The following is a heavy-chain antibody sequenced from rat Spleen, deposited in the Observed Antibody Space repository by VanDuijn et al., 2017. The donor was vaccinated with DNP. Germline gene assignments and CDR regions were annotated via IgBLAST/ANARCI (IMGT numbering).Heavy chain of an antibody. V-gene: IGHV3-3*01. CDR2: INSAGNT. CDR1: GHSITDSYR. Sequence: EVQLQESGPGLVKPSQSLSLTCSVTGHSITDSYRWNWIRKFPGNKLEWMGYINSAGNTRYSPSPKSRISITRDISKNQFFLQVNSVTTEDTATYYCASTQFSGDVNWFAYWGPGTLVTVSS. J-gene: IGHJ3*01. D-gene: IGHD1-1*01. CDR3: ASTQFSGDVNWFAY.